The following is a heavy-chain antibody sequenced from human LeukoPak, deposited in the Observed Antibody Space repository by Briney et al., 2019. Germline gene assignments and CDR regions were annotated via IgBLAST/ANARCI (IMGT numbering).Heavy chain of an antibody. CDR1: GGSISSNNW. D-gene: IGHD6-13*01. CDR2: IYHSGSA. CDR3: ARVYYSSSYDYWYFDL. J-gene: IGHJ2*01. V-gene: IGHV4-4*02. Sequence: SETLSLTCGVSGGSISSNNWWSWVRQPPGQGLEWIGEIYHSGSANYNPSLKSRVTISVDTSKNQFSLKLSSVTAADTAVYYCARVYYSSSYDYWYFDLWGRGTLVTVSS.